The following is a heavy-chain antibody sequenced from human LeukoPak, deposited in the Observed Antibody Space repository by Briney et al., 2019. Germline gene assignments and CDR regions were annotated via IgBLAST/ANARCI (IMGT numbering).Heavy chain of an antibody. CDR2: IYPGDSDT. CDR3: ARQAHCGGDCPNAFDI. Sequence: GESLKISCKGSGYSFTSYWIGRVRQMPGKGLEWMGIIYPGDSDTRYSPSFQGQVTISADKSISTAYLQWSSLKASDTAMYYCARQAHCGGDCPNAFDIWGQGTMVTVSS. J-gene: IGHJ3*02. D-gene: IGHD2-21*01. V-gene: IGHV5-51*01. CDR1: GYSFTSYW.